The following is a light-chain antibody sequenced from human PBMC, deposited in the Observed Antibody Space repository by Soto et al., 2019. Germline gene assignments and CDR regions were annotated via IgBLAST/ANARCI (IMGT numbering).Light chain of an antibody. Sequence: QLVLTQSPSASASLGASVKLTCTLSSGHSSYAIAWHQQQAEKGPRYLMKVNSDGSHSKGDGIPDRFSGSSSGAERYLTISSLQSEDEADYYCQTWGTGIPWVFGGGTKLTVL. CDR1: SGHSSYA. V-gene: IGLV4-69*01. J-gene: IGLJ3*02. CDR3: QTWGTGIPWV. CDR2: VNSDGSH.